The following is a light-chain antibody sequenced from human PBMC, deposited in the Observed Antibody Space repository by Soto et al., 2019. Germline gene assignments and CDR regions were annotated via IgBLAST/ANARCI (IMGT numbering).Light chain of an antibody. Sequence: AIRMTQSPSSLSASTGDRVTITCRASQGISSYLAWYQQKPGKAPKLLIYAASTLQSGVPSRFSGSGSGTDFTLTISCLQSEDFATYYCQQCGSSSTFGQGTRLEIK. V-gene: IGKV1-8*01. CDR3: QQCGSSST. J-gene: IGKJ5*01. CDR2: AAS. CDR1: QGISSY.